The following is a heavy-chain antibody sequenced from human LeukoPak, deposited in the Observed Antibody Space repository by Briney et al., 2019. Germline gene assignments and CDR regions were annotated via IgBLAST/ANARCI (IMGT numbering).Heavy chain of an antibody. V-gene: IGHV4-61*01. Sequence: PSQTLSLTCTVSGGSISGGSYYWSWIRQPPGKGLEWIGYIYYSGSTKYNLSLKSRVTISVDTSKNQLSLKLSSVTAADTAVYYCGRGEYGLFDYWGQGTLVTVSS. D-gene: IGHD2/OR15-2a*01. CDR2: IYYSGST. CDR1: GGSISGGSYY. CDR3: GRGEYGLFDY. J-gene: IGHJ4*02.